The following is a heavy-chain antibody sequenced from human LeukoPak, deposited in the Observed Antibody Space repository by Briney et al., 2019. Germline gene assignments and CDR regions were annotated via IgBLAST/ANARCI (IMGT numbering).Heavy chain of an antibody. Sequence: EASVKVSCKASGYTFTSYYMHWVRQAPGQGLEWMGIIDPSGGRTNYAPKFQGRVTMTRDTATSTVYMELSSLRSEDTAVYYCVRDGEVIIKPAASFPHDAFDIWGQGTMVIVSS. CDR1: GYTFTSYY. CDR2: IDPSGGRT. V-gene: IGHV1-46*01. D-gene: IGHD3-10*01. CDR3: VRDGEVIIKPAASFPHDAFDI. J-gene: IGHJ3*02.